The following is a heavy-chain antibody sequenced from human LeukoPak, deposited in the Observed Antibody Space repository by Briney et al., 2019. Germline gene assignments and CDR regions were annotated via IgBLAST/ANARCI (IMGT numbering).Heavy chain of an antibody. J-gene: IGHJ4*02. CDR2: SRNKANSYTT. CDR3: ATSVVPATPFDY. D-gene: IGHD2-21*02. V-gene: IGHV3-72*01. CDR1: GFTFSSYS. Sequence: GGSLRLSCAASGFTFSSYSMNWVRQAPGKGLEWVGRSRNKANSYTTEYAASVEGRFTISRDDSKTSMFLHMNSLKTEDTAMYYCATSVVPATPFDYWGQGTLVTVSS.